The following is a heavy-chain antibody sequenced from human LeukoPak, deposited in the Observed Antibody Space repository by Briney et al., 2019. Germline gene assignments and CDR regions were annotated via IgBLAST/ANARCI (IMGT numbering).Heavy chain of an antibody. V-gene: IGHV3-23*01. CDR3: ARGVPYASWSGPHYSDY. Sequence: GGSLRLSCAASGFTFTSYAMSWVRQAPGKGLDWVSTITYGGGSTYYADSVKGRFTISRDNSKNTLSLQVNSLRAEDTAVYYCARGVPYASWSGPHYSDYWGQGTLVTVSS. J-gene: IGHJ4*02. D-gene: IGHD3-3*01. CDR2: ITYGGGST. CDR1: GFTFTSYA.